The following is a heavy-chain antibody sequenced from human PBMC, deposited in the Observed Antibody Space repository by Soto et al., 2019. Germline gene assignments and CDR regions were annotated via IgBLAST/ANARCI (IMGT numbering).Heavy chain of an antibody. J-gene: IGHJ4*02. CDR1: GFTFSSYA. CDR2: ISGSGST. V-gene: IGHV3-23*01. CDR3: AKVHPRITIFGGFDY. D-gene: IGHD3-3*01. Sequence: PGGSLRLSCAASGFTFSSYAMSWVRQAPGKGLEWVPAISGSGSTYYADSVKGRFTISRDNSKNTLYLQMNSLRAEDTAVYCCAKVHPRITIFGGFDYWGQGTLVTGSS.